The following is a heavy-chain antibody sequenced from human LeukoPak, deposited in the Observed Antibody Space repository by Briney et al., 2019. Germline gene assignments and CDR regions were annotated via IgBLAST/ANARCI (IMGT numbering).Heavy chain of an antibody. D-gene: IGHD3-22*01. CDR2: IYSGGST. CDR1: GFTVSSNY. J-gene: IGHJ4*02. CDR3: ARDRTAASDPYYYDSSGYSD. V-gene: IGHV3-53*01. Sequence: GGSLRLSCAASGFTVSSNYMSWVRQAPGKGLEWVSIIYSGGSTFYADSVKGRFTISRDNSKNTLYLQMNSLRAEDTAVYYCARDRTAASDPYYYDSSGYSDWGQGTLATVSS.